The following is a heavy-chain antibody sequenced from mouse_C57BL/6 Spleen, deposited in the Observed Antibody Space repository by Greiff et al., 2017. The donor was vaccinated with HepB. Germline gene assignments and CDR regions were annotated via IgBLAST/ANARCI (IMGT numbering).Heavy chain of an antibody. CDR3: ARDQGSTMIMYYFDY. CDR1: GFTFSSYA. CDR2: ISDGGSYT. Sequence: EVKLQESGGGLVKPGGSLKLSCAASGFTFSSYAMSWVRQTPEKRLEWVATISDGGSYTYYPDNVKGRFTISRDNAKNNLYLQMSHLKSEDTAMYYCARDQGSTMIMYYFDYWGQGTTLTVSS. V-gene: IGHV5-4*01. D-gene: IGHD2-4*01. J-gene: IGHJ2*01.